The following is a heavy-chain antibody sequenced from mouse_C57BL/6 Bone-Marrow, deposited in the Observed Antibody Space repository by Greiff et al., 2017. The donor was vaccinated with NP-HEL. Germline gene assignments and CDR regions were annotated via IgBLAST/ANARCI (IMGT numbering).Heavy chain of an antibody. V-gene: IGHV1-69*01. CDR2: IDPSDSYT. J-gene: IGHJ2*01. CDR3: ARYYYGSSLDY. CDR1: GYTFTSYW. D-gene: IGHD1-1*01. Sequence: QVQLQQPGAELVMPGASVKLSCKASGYTFTSYWMHWVKQRPGQGLEWIGEIDPSDSYTNYNQKFKGKSTLTVDKSSSTAYMQLSSLTSEDSAVYCCARYYYGSSLDYWGQGTTVTVSS.